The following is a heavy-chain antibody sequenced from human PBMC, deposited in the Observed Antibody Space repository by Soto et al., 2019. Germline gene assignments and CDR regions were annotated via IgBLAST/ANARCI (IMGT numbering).Heavy chain of an antibody. Sequence: PGGLLRHSCAASGFTVISYAMSCVRQAPGKGLELVSAISGSGGSTYYADSVKGRFTISRDNSKNTLYLQMNSLRAEDTAVYYCAKDWLDILTSYPYGYHWLDQLGQGTLVTVSA. J-gene: IGHJ5*02. V-gene: IGHV3-23*01. CDR2: ISGSGGST. D-gene: IGHD3-9*01. CDR3: AKDWLDILTSYPYGYHWLDQ. CDR1: GFTVISYA.